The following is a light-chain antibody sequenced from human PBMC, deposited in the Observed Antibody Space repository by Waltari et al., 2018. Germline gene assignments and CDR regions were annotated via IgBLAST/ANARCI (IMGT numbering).Light chain of an antibody. CDR3: HSRETFSTRL. J-gene: IGLJ2*01. CDR2: GPG. V-gene: IGLV3-19*01. Sequence: SSDLTKDPSVSVALGQPVRITCQGDSLRRYSASWYQQRPGQAPILVLYGPGNRTSGIPDRFSGSTSGNTASLTITGAQAEDEADYYCHSRETFSTRLFGGGTRLTV. CDR1: SLRRYS.